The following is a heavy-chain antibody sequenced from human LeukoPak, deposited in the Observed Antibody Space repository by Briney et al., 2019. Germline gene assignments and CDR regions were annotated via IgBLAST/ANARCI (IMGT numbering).Heavy chain of an antibody. CDR2: IYYSGST. D-gene: IGHD3-22*01. Sequence: SETLSLTCTVSGGSISSYYWSWIRQPPGKGLEWIGYIYYSGSTNYNPSLKSRVTISVDTSKNQFSLKLSSVTAADTAVYYCARERTMYCYDSSGYLSNWFDPWGQGTLVTVSS. CDR3: ARERTMYCYDSSGYLSNWFDP. V-gene: IGHV4-59*01. J-gene: IGHJ5*02. CDR1: GGSISSYY.